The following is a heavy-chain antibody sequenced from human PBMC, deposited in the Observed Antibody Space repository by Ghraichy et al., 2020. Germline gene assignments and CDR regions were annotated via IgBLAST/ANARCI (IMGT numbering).Heavy chain of an antibody. D-gene: IGHD2-21*02. CDR1: RFTFSTYS. CDR3: ARGREPCSGDCLIDY. CDR2: ISSSSSNI. V-gene: IGHV3-48*04. J-gene: IGHJ4*02. Sequence: GGSLRLSCAASRFTFSTYSMNWVRQAPGKGLEWVSHISSSSSNIYYADSVKGRFTISRDNAKNSLYLQMNSLRAEDTAVYYCARGREPCSGDCLIDYWGQGSLVTVSS.